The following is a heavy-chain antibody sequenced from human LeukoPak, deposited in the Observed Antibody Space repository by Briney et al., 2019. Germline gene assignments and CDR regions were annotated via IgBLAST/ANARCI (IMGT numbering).Heavy chain of an antibody. Sequence: PGGSLRLSCAASGFTFWTYGMHWVRQAPGKGLEWVAVIWYDGSNKNYADSVKGRFTVSRDNSKNTLYLQMNSLRAEDTAMYYCAREGFYDILTGDQGDWFDPWGRGTLVTVSS. CDR1: GFTFWTYG. J-gene: IGHJ5*02. D-gene: IGHD3-9*01. CDR2: IWYDGSNK. V-gene: IGHV3-33*01. CDR3: AREGFYDILTGDQGDWFDP.